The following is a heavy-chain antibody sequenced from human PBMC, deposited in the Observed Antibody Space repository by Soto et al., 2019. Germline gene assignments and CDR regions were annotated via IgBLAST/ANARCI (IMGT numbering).Heavy chain of an antibody. CDR3: ARGSPLSLDY. V-gene: IGHV1-3*01. D-gene: IGHD3-16*02. Sequence: QVQLVQSGAEVKKPGASVKVSCKASGYTFTSYAMHWVRQAPGQRLEWMGWINAGNGNTKYSQKFQGRVTVTRDTSARTAYMELSSLRSEDTAVYYCARGSPLSLDYWGQGTLVTVSS. CDR1: GYTFTSYA. J-gene: IGHJ4*02. CDR2: INAGNGNT.